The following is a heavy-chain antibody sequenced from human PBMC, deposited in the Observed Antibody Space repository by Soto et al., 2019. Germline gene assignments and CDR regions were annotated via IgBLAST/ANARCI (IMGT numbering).Heavy chain of an antibody. V-gene: IGHV1-3*01. CDR3: ARSVAPYYFDY. CDR1: GYTFTSYA. J-gene: IGHJ4*02. D-gene: IGHD2-15*01. CDR2: INAGNGNT. Sequence: QVQLVQSGAEVKKPGASVKVSCKASGYTFTSYAMHWVRQAPGQRLEWMGWINAGNGNTKYSQKFQGRVTITRDTSASTAYMDLSSLRSEATAVYYCARSVAPYYFDYWGQGTLVTVSS.